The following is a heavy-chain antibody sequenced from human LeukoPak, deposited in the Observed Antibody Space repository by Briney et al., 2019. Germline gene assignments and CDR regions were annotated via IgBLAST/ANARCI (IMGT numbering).Heavy chain of an antibody. CDR1: GFTFSTYW. CDR2: IKSDGGT. Sequence: GGSLRLSCAASGFTFSTYWMHWVRLAPGKGLVWVSRIKSDGGTNYADSVKGRFTISRDNAKKTVSLQMNSLRPEHRGVYYCARAPSEIGGYYPEYFRHWGQGTLVTVSS. J-gene: IGHJ1*01. D-gene: IGHD3-22*01. CDR3: ARAPSEIGGYYPEYFRH. V-gene: IGHV3-74*01.